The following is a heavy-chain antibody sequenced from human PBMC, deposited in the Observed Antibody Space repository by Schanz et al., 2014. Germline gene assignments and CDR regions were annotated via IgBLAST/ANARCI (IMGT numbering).Heavy chain of an antibody. CDR1: GFTVSSNH. Sequence: EVQLLDSGGGLVQPGGSLRLSCAVSGFTVSSNHMSWVRQAPGKGLEWVSVIYSGIGAYYADSVKGRFTISRDNSKNTLYLQMNSLKTEDTAMYYCARRGSCSRIGCPFDSWGQGTLVTVSS. CDR3: ARRGSCSRIGCPFDS. J-gene: IGHJ4*02. CDR2: IYSGIGA. D-gene: IGHD2-2*01. V-gene: IGHV3-66*01.